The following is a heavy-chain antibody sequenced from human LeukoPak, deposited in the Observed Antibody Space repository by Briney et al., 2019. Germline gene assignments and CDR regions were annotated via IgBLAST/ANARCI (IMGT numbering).Heavy chain of an antibody. Sequence: GFLKLSCASSGFNLSNHCKGWGRPAPREGLEWVSGISGSGGSTYYADSVKGRFTISRDNSKNTLYLQMNSLRAEDTAVYYCARAGGGWYIWDYWGQGTLVTVSS. V-gene: IGHV3-23*01. CDR1: GFNLSNHC. D-gene: IGHD2-15*01. CDR3: ARAGGGWYIWDY. CDR2: ISGSGGST. J-gene: IGHJ4*02.